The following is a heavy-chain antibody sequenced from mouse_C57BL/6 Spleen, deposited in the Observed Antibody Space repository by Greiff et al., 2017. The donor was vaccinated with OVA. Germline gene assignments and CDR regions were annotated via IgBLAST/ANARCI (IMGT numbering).Heavy chain of an antibody. V-gene: IGHV5-4*01. CDR2: ISDGGSYT. J-gene: IGHJ4*01. CDR3: ARDRGNYEGYAMDY. D-gene: IGHD2-1*01. Sequence: EVMLVESGGGLVKPGGSLKLSCAASGFTFSSYAMSWVRQTPEKRLEWVATISDGGSYTYYPDNVKGRFTISRDNAKNNLYLQMSHLKSEDTAMYYCARDRGNYEGYAMDYWGQGTSVTVSS. CDR1: GFTFSSYA.